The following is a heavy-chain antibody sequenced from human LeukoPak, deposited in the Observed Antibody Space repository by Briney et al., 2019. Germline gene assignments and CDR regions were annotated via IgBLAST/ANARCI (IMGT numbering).Heavy chain of an antibody. CDR2: ISYDGSNK. CDR3: AKDPHRAYVVGAPDY. J-gene: IGHJ4*02. Sequence: PGGSLRLSCAASGFTFSTYGMHWVRQAPGKGLEWVAIISYDGSNKYYADSVKGRFTISRDNSKNTLSLQMNSLRPEDTAVYYCAKDPHRAYVVGAPDYWGRGTLVTVSS. CDR1: GFTFSTYG. D-gene: IGHD1-26*01. V-gene: IGHV3-30*18.